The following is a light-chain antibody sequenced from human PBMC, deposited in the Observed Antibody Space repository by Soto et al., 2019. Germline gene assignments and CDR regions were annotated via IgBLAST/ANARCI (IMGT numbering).Light chain of an antibody. Sequence: QSVLTQPPSASGTPGQRVTISCSGSSSNIGSNTVDWYQQLPGTAPKLLIYNNNQRPSGVPVRFSGSKSGTSASLAISGLQSEDEADYYCATWDDRLNGDGFGTGTKVTVL. CDR1: SSNIGSNT. CDR3: ATWDDRLNGDG. V-gene: IGLV1-44*01. J-gene: IGLJ1*01. CDR2: NNN.